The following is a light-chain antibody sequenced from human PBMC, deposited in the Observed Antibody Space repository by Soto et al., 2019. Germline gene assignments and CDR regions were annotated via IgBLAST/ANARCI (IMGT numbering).Light chain of an antibody. J-gene: IGLJ1*01. CDR1: SGDVGGHNA. V-gene: IGLV2-14*03. CDR2: DVY. CDR3: SSYERSGAYV. Sequence: QSALTQPASVSGSPGQSITLSCTGTSGDVGGHNAVSWYQQHPAKAPKLLIYDVYNRRSGASNRFSGSKSGNTASLTISWLQAEDEADYYCSSYERSGAYVFGTGTKQTVL.